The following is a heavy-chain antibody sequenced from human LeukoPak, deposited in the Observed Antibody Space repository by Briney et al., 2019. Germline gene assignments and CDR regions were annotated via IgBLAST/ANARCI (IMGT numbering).Heavy chain of an antibody. CDR2: ISSSSSSYI. CDR3: ARDGYLAVEMATMTCYFDY. V-gene: IGHV3-21*01. CDR1: GFTFSSYS. J-gene: IGHJ4*02. Sequence: PGGSLRLSCAASGFTFSSYSMNWVRQAPGKGLEWVSSISSSSSSYIYYADSVKGRFTISRDNAKNSLYLQMNSLRAEDTAVYYCARDGYLAVEMATMTCYFDYWGQGTLVTVSS. D-gene: IGHD5-24*01.